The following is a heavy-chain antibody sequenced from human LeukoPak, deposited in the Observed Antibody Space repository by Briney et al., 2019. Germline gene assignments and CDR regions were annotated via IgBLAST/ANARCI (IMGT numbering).Heavy chain of an antibody. CDR1: GGSISSGGYS. D-gene: IGHD5-12*01. Sequence: SQTLSLTCAVSGGSISSGGYSWSWIRQPPGKGLEWIGYIYHSGSTYYNPSLKSRVTISVDRSKNQFSLKLSSVTAADTAVYYCARVDIVATIIDYWGQGTLATVSS. J-gene: IGHJ4*02. V-gene: IGHV4-30-2*01. CDR3: ARVDIVATIIDY. CDR2: IYHSGST.